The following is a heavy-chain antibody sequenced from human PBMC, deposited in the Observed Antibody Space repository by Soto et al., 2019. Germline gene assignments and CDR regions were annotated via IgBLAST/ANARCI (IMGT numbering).Heavy chain of an antibody. Sequence: QVQLQQWGAGLLKPSDTLSLTCAVYGGSFSGYYWSWIRQPPGKGLEWIGEINHSGSTNYNPTLKSRFTISVDTSKNQFSLKLSSVTAADTAVYYCARDRESPWFGGRFHDAFDIWGQGTMVTVSS. J-gene: IGHJ3*02. CDR3: ARDRESPWFGGRFHDAFDI. CDR2: INHSGST. V-gene: IGHV4-34*01. CDR1: GGSFSGYY. D-gene: IGHD2-15*01.